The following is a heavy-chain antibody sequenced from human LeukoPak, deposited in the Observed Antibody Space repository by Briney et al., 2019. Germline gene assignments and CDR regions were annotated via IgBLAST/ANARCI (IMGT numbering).Heavy chain of an antibody. CDR2: IYYSGST. J-gene: IGHJ4*02. V-gene: IGHV4-39*07. CDR3: ARGHIWGSYRYDY. Sequence: SETLSLTCTVSGGSISSSSYYWGWIRQPPGKGLEWIGSIYYSGSTNYNPSLKSRVTISVDTSKNQFSLKLSSVTAADTAVYYCARGHIWGSYRYDYWGQGTLVTVSS. D-gene: IGHD3-16*02. CDR1: GGSISSSSYY.